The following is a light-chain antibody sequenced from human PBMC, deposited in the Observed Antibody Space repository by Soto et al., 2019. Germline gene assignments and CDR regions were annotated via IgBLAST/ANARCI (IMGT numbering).Light chain of an antibody. J-gene: IGLJ3*02. CDR3: QSYDSSLSGWV. CDR2: GNN. CDR1: SSNIGATYD. Sequence: QPVLTQPPSVSGAPGQRVTISCTGSSSNIGATYDVHWYQHLPGTAPKLLIYGNNNRPSGVPDRISGSKSGSSATLAITGLQAEDEADYYCQSYDSSLSGWVFGGGTKVTVL. V-gene: IGLV1-40*01.